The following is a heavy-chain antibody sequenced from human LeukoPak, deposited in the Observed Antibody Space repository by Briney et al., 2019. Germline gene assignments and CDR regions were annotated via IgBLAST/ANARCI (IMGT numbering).Heavy chain of an antibody. D-gene: IGHD3-10*01. CDR2: INHSGST. Sequence: SETLSLTCAVYGGSFSGYYWSWIRQPPGKGLEWIGEINHSGSTNYNPSLKSRVTISVDTSKNQLSLKLSSVTAADTAVYYCAREGSGSPTAYWGQGTLVTVSS. CDR1: GGSFSGYY. CDR3: AREGSGSPTAY. V-gene: IGHV4-34*01. J-gene: IGHJ4*02.